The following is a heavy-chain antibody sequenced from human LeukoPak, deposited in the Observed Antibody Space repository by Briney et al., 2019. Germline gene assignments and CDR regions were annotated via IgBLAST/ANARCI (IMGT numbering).Heavy chain of an antibody. CDR2: ISGTGGST. CDR1: GFTFSNYA. Sequence: GSLRLSCAASGFTFSNYAMSWVRQAPGKGLEWVSAISGTGGSTYYADSVKGRFTISSDNSKNTLYLQMNSLRAEDTAVYYCARWRFQLLDYWGQGTLVTVSS. CDR3: ARWRFQLLDY. V-gene: IGHV3-23*01. D-gene: IGHD2-2*01. J-gene: IGHJ4*02.